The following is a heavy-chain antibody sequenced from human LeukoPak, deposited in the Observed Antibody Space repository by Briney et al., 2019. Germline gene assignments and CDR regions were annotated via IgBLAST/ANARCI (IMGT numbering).Heavy chain of an antibody. V-gene: IGHV1-69*13. J-gene: IGHJ6*02. D-gene: IGHD5-18*01. CDR2: IIPIFGTA. CDR3: ARVGYSYGYYYGMDV. CDR1: GYTFTSYG. Sequence: ASVKVSCKASGYTFTSYGISWVRQAPGQGLEWMGGIIPIFGTANYAQKFQGRVTITADESTSTAYMELSSLRSEDTAVCYCARVGYSYGYYYGMDVWGQGTTVTVSS.